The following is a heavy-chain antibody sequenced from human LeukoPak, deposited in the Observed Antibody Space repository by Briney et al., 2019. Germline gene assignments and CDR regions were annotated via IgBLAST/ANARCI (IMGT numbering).Heavy chain of an antibody. CDR2: IIPIFGTA. J-gene: IGHJ5*02. V-gene: IGHV1-69*05. D-gene: IGHD3-22*01. CDR3: ARALAHYDSSGYDWFDP. CDR1: GGTFSSYA. Sequence: SVKVSCKASGGTFSSYAISWVRQAPGQGLEWMGGIIPIFGTANYAQKFQGRVTITTDESTSTAYMELSSLRSEDTAVYYCARALAHYDSSGYDWFDPWGQGTLVTVSS.